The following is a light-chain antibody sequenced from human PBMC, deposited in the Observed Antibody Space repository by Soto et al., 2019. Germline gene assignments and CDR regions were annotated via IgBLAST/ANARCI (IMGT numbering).Light chain of an antibody. Sequence: AIQMTQSPSSLSASVGDRVTITCRASQGIRNDLGWYQHKPGKAPKLLIYAASTLQSGVPSRFSGSGAGTDFVLTISSLQPEDFATYYCLQDYNYPPTFGQGTKVEIK. CDR2: AAS. J-gene: IGKJ1*01. CDR3: LQDYNYPPT. V-gene: IGKV1-6*01. CDR1: QGIRND.